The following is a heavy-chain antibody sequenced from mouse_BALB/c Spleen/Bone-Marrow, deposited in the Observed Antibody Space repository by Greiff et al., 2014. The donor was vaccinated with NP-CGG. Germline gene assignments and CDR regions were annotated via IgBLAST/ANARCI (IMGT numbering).Heavy chain of an antibody. CDR1: GFNIKDYY. CDR2: IDPENGDT. V-gene: IGHV14-4*02. J-gene: IGHJ1*01. Sequence: VQLQQSGAELVRSGASVKLSCTASGFNIKDYYMHWVKQRPEQGLEWIGWIDPENGDTEYAPKFRGKATMTADTSSNTAYLQLSSLTSEDTAVYYRNRYDWYFDVWGAGTTVTVSS. CDR3: NRYDWYFDV. D-gene: IGHD2-14*01.